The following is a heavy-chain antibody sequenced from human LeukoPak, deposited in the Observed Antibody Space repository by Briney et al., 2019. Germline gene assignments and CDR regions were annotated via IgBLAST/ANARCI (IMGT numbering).Heavy chain of an antibody. D-gene: IGHD1-1*01. J-gene: IGHJ3*02. V-gene: IGHV4-59*08. CDR1: GGSTSSYY. CDR3: ARHDQRAFDI. CDR2: IYYSGST. Sequence: PSETLSLTCTVSGGSTSSYYWSWIRQPPGKGLEWIGYIYYSGSTNYNPSLKSRVTISVDTSKNQFSLKLSSVTAADTAVYYCARHDQRAFDIWGQGTMVTVSS.